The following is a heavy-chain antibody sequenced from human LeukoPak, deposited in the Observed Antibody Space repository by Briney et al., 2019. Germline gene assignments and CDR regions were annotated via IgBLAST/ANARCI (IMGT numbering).Heavy chain of an antibody. V-gene: IGHV3-49*03. CDR1: GFTFGDYA. CDR2: IRSKAYGGTT. J-gene: IGHJ4*02. D-gene: IGHD1-26*01. CDR3: NSGSYWPPFDY. Sequence: GGSLRLSCTASGFTFGDYAMSWFRQAPGKGLEWVGFIRSKAYGGTTEYAASVKGRFTISRDDSKSIAYLQMNSLKTEDTAVYYCNSGSYWPPFDYWGQGTLVTVSS.